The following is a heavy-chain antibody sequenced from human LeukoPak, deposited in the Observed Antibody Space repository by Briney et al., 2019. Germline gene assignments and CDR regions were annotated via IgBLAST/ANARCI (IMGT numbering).Heavy chain of an antibody. V-gene: IGHV3-33*06. CDR1: GFAFNDFA. D-gene: IGHD1-26*01. CDR3: AKSSIMFAAGRLGSIDF. CDR2: IWRDGSHR. J-gene: IGHJ4*02. Sequence: QPGRSLTLSCAASGFAFNDFAMYWVRQAAGKGLDWVAVIWRDGSHRYYAHSIKGRFTISRDNSKNTLYLQMSSLRAEDTAVYYCAKSSIMFAAGRLGSIDFWGQGTLVTVSS.